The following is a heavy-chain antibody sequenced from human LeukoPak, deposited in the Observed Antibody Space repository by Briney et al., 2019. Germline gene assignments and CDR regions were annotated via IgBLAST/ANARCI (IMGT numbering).Heavy chain of an antibody. CDR1: GYTFTSYG. V-gene: IGHV1-18*01. CDR3: ARGSPYYDFWSGYYGMDV. D-gene: IGHD3-3*01. J-gene: IGHJ6*02. CDR2: ISAHNGNT. Sequence: ASVKVSCKASGYTFTSYGVSWVRQAPGQGLEWMGWISAHNGNTNYAQKLQGRVTMTTDTSTSTAYMELRSLRSDDTAVYYCARGSPYYDFWSGYYGMDVWGQGTTVTVSS.